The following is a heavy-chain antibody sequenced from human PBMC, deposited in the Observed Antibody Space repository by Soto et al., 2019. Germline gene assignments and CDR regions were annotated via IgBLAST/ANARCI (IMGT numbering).Heavy chain of an antibody. D-gene: IGHD6-19*01. V-gene: IGHV2-5*02. CDR1: GFSLNTRAVG. CDR3: AHGAGWLFEY. CDR2: IRWDDNK. Sequence: QITLEESGPALVKPTQTLTLTCTFSGFSLNTRAVGVGWIRQPPGKALECLAFIRWDDNKYYSSSLKSRLTLTKHTSKTKVVRTMTNTGPFDTASYYCAHGAGWLFEYWGQGTQVTVSS. J-gene: IGHJ4*02.